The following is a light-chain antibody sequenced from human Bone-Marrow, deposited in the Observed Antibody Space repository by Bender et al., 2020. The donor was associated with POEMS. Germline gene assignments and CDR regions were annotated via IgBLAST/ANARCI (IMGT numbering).Light chain of an antibody. Sequence: QSALTQPASVSGSPGQSITLSCTGTINDVGSYNLLSWYQQHPGKTPKLIFYEVTKRPSGVSDRFSGSKAGNTASLTISGLQAEDEADYYCCSYAGTHVVFGGGTKLTVL. CDR2: EVT. V-gene: IGLV2-23*02. CDR3: CSYAGTHVV. CDR1: INDVGSYNL. J-gene: IGLJ2*01.